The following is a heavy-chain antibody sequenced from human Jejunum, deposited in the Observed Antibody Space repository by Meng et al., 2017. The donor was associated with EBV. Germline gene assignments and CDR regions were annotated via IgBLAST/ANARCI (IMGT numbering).Heavy chain of an antibody. CDR3: ARGGGRPEY. Sequence: QVQLQESGPGLVKPSETLSLTCTVSGVSMSNFYWSWFRQPPGKGLEWIGYIYYSVSTNYNPSLKSRVTISVDTSKNQFSPSLSSVTAADTAVYYCARGGGRPEYWGQGIPVTVSS. CDR2: IYYSVST. J-gene: IGHJ4*02. D-gene: IGHD3-10*01. V-gene: IGHV4-59*01. CDR1: GVSMSNFY.